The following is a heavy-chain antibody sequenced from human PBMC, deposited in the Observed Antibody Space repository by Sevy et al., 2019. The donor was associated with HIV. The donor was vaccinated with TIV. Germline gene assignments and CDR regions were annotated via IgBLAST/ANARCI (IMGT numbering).Heavy chain of an antibody. CDR2: ISGSGGST. D-gene: IGHD3-22*01. CDR3: AKASGYYYDSSGL. CDR1: GFTFSSYA. V-gene: IGHV3-23*01. J-gene: IGHJ4*02. Sequence: GGSLRLSCAASGFTFSSYAMSWVRQAPGKGLEWVAAISGSGGSTYYADSVKGRFTISRDNSKNTLYLQMNSLRAEDTAVYYCAKASGYYYDSSGLWGQGTLVTVSS.